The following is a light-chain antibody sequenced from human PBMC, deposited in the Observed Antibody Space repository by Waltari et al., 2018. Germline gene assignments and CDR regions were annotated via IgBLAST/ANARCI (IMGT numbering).Light chain of an antibody. J-gene: IGLJ3*02. CDR1: SSDVGSYDL. CDR2: EAT. CDR3: CSYVGDVTWV. Sequence: QSALTQPASVSGSPGPSITISCTGTSSDVGSYDLFSWYPHHPGKAPKLMIYEATQRPSGVSDRFSGSKSGNTASLTISGLQAEDEADYYCCSYVGDVTWVFGGGTKLTVL. V-gene: IGLV2-23*01.